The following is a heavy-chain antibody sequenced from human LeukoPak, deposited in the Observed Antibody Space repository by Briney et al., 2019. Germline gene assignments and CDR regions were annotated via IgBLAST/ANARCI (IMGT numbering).Heavy chain of an antibody. J-gene: IGHJ4*02. CDR3: ARRKLGYCSGGSCYYFDY. V-gene: IGHV5-51*01. CDR1: GYSFTSYW. CDR2: IYPGDSDT. Sequence: GESLKISCNGSGYSFTSYWIGWVRQMPGKGLEWMGIIYPGDSDTRYSPSFQGQVTISADKSISTAYLQWSSLKASDTAMYYCARRKLGYCSGGSCYYFDYWGQGTLVTVSS. D-gene: IGHD2-15*01.